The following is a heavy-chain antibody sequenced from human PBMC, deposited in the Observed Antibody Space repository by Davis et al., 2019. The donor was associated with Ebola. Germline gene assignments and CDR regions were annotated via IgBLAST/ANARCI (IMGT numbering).Heavy chain of an antibody. J-gene: IGHJ6*02. Sequence: SETLSLTCTVSGGSISSSSYYRGWLRQPPGQGLEWIGRIYYSGSTYYNPSLKSRVTISVDTSKNQFSLMLSSVTAADTAVYYCAREVYYYGMDVWGQGTTVTVSS. CDR2: IYYSGST. V-gene: IGHV4-39*01. CDR1: GGSISSSSYY. CDR3: AREVYYYGMDV.